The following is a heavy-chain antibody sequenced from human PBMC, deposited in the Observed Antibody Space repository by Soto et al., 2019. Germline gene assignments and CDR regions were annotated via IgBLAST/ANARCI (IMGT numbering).Heavy chain of an antibody. V-gene: IGHV3-23*01. D-gene: IGHD3-10*01. CDR3: MKDGGVGSYTAQTY. CDR1: GFTFSIYA. J-gene: IGHJ4*02. CDR2: VSGSGGRT. Sequence: GGSLRLSCTASGFTFSIYAMSWVRQAPGKGLEWVSGVSGSGGRTHYADSVKGRFTISRDNSKNTLYLQMNGLRAEGTAVYYCMKDGGVGSYTAQTYWGQETLVTVSS.